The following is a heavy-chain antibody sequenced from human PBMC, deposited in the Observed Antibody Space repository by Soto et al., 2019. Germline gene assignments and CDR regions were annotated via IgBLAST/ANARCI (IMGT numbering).Heavy chain of an antibody. CDR2: IYYSGST. CDR3: ARHRKVWFQGGGNYYYYGMDV. CDR1: GGSISSYY. D-gene: IGHD2-21*01. J-gene: IGHJ6*02. V-gene: IGHV4-59*08. Sequence: PSETLSLTCTVSGGSISSYYWSWIRQPPGKGLEWIGYIYYSGSTNYNPSLKSRVTISVDTSKNQFSLKLSSVTAADTAVYYCARHRKVWFQGGGNYYYYGMDVWGQGTTVTVSS.